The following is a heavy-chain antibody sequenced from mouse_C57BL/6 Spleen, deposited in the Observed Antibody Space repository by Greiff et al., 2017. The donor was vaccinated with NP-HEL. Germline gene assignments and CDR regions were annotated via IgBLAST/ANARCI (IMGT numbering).Heavy chain of an antibody. V-gene: IGHV1-55*01. Sequence: VQLQQPGAELVKPGASVKMSCKASGYTFTSYWITWVEQRPGQGLEWIGDIYPGSGSTNYNEKFKSKATLTVDTSSSTAYMQLSSLTSEDSAVYYCARGDSSGYPFAYWGQGTLVTVSA. CDR1: GYTFTSYW. J-gene: IGHJ3*01. D-gene: IGHD3-2*02. CDR2: IYPGSGST. CDR3: ARGDSSGYPFAY.